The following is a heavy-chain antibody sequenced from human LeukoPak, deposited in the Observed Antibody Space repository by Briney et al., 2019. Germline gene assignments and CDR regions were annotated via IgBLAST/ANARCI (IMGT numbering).Heavy chain of an antibody. CDR2: IRYDGSNE. V-gene: IGHV3-33*01. CDR1: GFTFSSYD. J-gene: IGHJ4*02. D-gene: IGHD5-24*01. CDR3: ARSRYNLDY. Sequence: GRSLRFSCAASGFTFSSYDMHWVRQAPGKGPEWVAIIRYDGSNENYADSVKGRFTISRDNSKKTLYLQMNSLRAEDTAVYYCARSRYNLDYWGQGTLVTVSS.